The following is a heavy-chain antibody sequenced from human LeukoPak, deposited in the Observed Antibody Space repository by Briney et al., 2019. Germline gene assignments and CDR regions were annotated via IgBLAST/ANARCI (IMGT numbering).Heavy chain of an antibody. Sequence: SETLSLTCTVSGGSISSSSYYWSWIRQPPGKGLEWIGYIHHSGSSNYNPSLKSRVNISIDTSKNQFSLKLSSVTAADTAVYYCANLGSGYYDSSGYSGGRFDLWGRGTLVTVSS. V-gene: IGHV4-61*05. CDR1: GGSISSSSYY. CDR3: ANLGSGYYDSSGYSGGRFDL. J-gene: IGHJ2*01. CDR2: IHHSGSS. D-gene: IGHD3-22*01.